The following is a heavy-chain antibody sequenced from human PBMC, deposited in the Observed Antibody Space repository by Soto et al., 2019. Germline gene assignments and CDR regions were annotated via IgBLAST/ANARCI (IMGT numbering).Heavy chain of an antibody. J-gene: IGHJ4*02. CDR3: TTEGTTVTSVDY. CDR2: IRSKAYGGTT. CDR1: GFTFGDYA. D-gene: IGHD4-17*01. Sequence: GGSLRLSCTASGFTFGDYAMSWFRQAPGKGLEWVGFIRSKAYGGTTEYAASVKGRFTISRDDSKSIAYLQMNSLKTEDTAVYYCTTEGTTVTSVDYWGQGTLVTVSS. V-gene: IGHV3-49*03.